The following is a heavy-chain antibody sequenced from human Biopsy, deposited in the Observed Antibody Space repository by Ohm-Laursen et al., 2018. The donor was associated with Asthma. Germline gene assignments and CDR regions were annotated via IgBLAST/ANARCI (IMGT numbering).Heavy chain of an antibody. V-gene: IGHV1-69*13. CDR2: INSVFGTT. D-gene: IGHD2-2*01. J-gene: IGHJ4*02. CDR3: ARKAGSCISRTCYSLDF. CDR1: GGTFNTYV. Sequence: SETASRQALGGTFNTYVIGCVRHAPRQGLEWMGGINSVFGTTTYPQKFQDRVTITADDSTSSVYMELSSLRSEDTAVYYCARKAGSCISRTCYSLDFWGQGTLVTVSS.